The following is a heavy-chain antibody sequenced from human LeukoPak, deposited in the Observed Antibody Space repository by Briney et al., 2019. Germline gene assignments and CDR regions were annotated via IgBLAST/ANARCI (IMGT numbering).Heavy chain of an antibody. CDR1: GGSFSGYY. Sequence: SETLSLTCAVYGGSFSGYYWSWIRQPPGKGLEWIGEINHSGSTNYNPSLKSRVTISVDTSKNQFSLKLSSVTAADTAVYYCARATTGTSNWFDPWGQGTLVTVSS. J-gene: IGHJ5*02. CDR3: ARATTGTSNWFDP. CDR2: INHSGST. V-gene: IGHV4-34*01. D-gene: IGHD1-1*01.